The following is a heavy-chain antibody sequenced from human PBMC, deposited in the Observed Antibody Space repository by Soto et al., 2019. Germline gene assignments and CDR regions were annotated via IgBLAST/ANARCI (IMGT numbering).Heavy chain of an antibody. D-gene: IGHD3-9*01. CDR2: IYHSGST. V-gene: IGHV4-4*02. CDR3: ARTRGYDILTGYSDYYGMDV. Sequence: SETLSLTCAVSGGSISSSNWWSWVRQPPGKGLEWIGEIYHSGSTNYNPSLKSRVTISIDKSKNQFSLKLSSVSAADTAVYYCARTRGYDILTGYSDYYGMDVWGQGTTVTVSS. J-gene: IGHJ6*02. CDR1: GGSISSSNW.